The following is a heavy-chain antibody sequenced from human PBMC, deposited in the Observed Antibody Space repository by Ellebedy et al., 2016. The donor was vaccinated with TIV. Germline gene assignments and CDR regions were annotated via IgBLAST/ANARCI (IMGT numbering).Heavy chain of an antibody. CDR2: ISHDGSSQ. V-gene: IGHV3-30-3*01. CDR1: GFTFDSYA. Sequence: GESLKISCVASGFTFDSYAMHWVRQAPGKGLEWVAVISHDGSSQYYADSVKGRFTVSRDNSMTTVYLEMNRLRAEDTDLYYCAKDLDKSSGWYGGAAYWGQGTQVTVSS. J-gene: IGHJ4*02. CDR3: AKDLDKSSGWYGGAAY. D-gene: IGHD6-19*01.